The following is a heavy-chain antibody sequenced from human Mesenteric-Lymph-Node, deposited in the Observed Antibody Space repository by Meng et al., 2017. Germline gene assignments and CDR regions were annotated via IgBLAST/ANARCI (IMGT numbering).Heavy chain of an antibody. CDR3: ARASSTGNFDY. CDR1: GFTFSSYD. D-gene: IGHD2-2*01. Sequence: EVQLVESGGGLVQPGGSLSLSCAASGFTFSSYDMHWVRQATGKGLEWVSAIGTAGDTYYPGSVKGRFTISRENAKNSLYLQMNSLRAGDTAVYYCARASSTGNFDYWGQGTLVTVSS. J-gene: IGHJ4*02. V-gene: IGHV3-13*01. CDR2: IGTAGDT.